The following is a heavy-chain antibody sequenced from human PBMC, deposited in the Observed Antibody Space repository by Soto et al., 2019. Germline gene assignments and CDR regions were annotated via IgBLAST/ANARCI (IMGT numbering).Heavy chain of an antibody. Sequence: QVHLVQSGAEVKKPGASVKVSCKGSGYAFTTYGITWVRQAPGQGLEWMGRISAHQGNTNYAQKLQRGVTVPRDTSTSTAYMELRSLQSDDTAGYYCARGRYGDYWGQGALVTVSS. CDR2: ISAHQGNT. J-gene: IGHJ4*02. CDR1: GYAFTTYG. V-gene: IGHV1-18*01. CDR3: ARGRYGDY. D-gene: IGHD1-1*01.